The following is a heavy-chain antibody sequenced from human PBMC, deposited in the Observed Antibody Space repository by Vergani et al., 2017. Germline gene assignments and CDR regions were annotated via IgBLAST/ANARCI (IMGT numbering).Heavy chain of an antibody. CDR3: AKDGPPLSSSGYVGYFDY. CDR1: GFTFSDHY. Sequence: VQLVESGGGLVQPGGSLRLSCAASGFTFSDHYMDWVRQAPGKGLEWVGRTRNKANSYTTEYAASVKGRFTSSRDDSKNSLYLQMNSLRAEDTAVDYCAKDGPPLSSSGYVGYFDYWGQGTLVTVSS. D-gene: IGHD6-13*01. V-gene: IGHV3-72*01. J-gene: IGHJ4*02. CDR2: TRNKANSYTT.